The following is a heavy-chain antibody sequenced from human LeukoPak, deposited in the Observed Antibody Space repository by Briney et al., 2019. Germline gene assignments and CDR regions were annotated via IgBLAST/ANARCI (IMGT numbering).Heavy chain of an antibody. V-gene: IGHV3-30*04. CDR3: AKDLGAPGGYSYGLDY. Sequence: PGGSLRLSCAASAFTFSSYTVYWVRQGPGKGLEWGAVISYDGSNKYYADSVKGRFTISRDNSKNTLYLQMNSLRAEDTAVYYCAKDLGAPGGYSYGLDYWGQGTLVTVSS. J-gene: IGHJ4*02. CDR2: ISYDGSNK. D-gene: IGHD5-18*01. CDR1: AFTFSSYT.